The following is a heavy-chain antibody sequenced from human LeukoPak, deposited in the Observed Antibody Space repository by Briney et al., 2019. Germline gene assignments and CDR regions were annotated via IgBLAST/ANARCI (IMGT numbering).Heavy chain of an antibody. CDR3: PNLSSPLEYHDFWSGYRNKWFHP. CDR1: GGSFSGYY. Sequence: SETLSLTCAVYGGSFSGYYWRWIRQPPGKGLEWIGEINHSGSTNYNPSLKSQVTISVDTSKNQFTLKLSSVTAADTVVYYCPNLSSPLEYHDFWSGYRNKWFHPWGQVTRITVSS. D-gene: IGHD3-3*01. CDR2: INHSGST. J-gene: IGHJ5*02. V-gene: IGHV4-34*01.